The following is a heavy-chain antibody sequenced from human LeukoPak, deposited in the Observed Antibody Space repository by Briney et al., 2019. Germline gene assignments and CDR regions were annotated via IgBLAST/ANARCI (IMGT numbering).Heavy chain of an antibody. D-gene: IGHD2-8*02. CDR3: ARFPPGGSFYGMDV. V-gene: IGHV4-59*01. Sequence: PSETLSLTCTVSGGSISSYYWSWIRQPPGKGLEWIGYIYYSGSTNYNPSLKSRVTISVDTSKNQFSLKLSSVTAADTAVYYCARFPPGGSFYGMDVWGQGTTVTVSS. CDR1: GGSISSYY. CDR2: IYYSGST. J-gene: IGHJ6*02.